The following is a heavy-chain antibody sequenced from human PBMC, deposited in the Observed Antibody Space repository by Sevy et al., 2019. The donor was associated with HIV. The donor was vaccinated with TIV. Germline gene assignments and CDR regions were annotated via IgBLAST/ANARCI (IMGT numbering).Heavy chain of an antibody. CDR1: GFTFSSYE. CDR3: ARDLPPSATTVAHFDC. Sequence: GGSLRLSCVASGFTFSSYEMNWVRQAPGKGLEWVSYISNSGTSMYYSDSVKGRFTISRDNARNSLYLQMNSLRAEDTAVYYCARDLPPSATTVAHFDCWGQRTLVTDSS. CDR2: ISNSGTSM. D-gene: IGHD4-17*01. V-gene: IGHV3-48*03. J-gene: IGHJ4*02.